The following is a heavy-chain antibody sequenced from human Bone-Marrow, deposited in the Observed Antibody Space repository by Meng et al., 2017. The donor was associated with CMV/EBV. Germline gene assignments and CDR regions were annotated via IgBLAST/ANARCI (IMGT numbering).Heavy chain of an antibody. V-gene: IGHV3-23*01. J-gene: IGHJ6*02. CDR2: ISGSGADT. CDR1: AFPFNNYV. CDR3: TNTGSSWYDSGMDV. D-gene: IGHD6-13*01. Sequence: GESLKISCAGSAFPFNNYVMHWVRQTPGKGVEWVSSISGSGADTYYADSVKGRSTISRDNANNALYLQMSSLRAEDTAVYYCTNTGSSWYDSGMDVWGQGTTVTVPS.